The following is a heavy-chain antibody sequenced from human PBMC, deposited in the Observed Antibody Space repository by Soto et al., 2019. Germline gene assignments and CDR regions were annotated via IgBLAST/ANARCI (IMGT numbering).Heavy chain of an antibody. V-gene: IGHV1-18*01. D-gene: IGHD3-3*01. Sequence: QVQLVQSGAEVKKPGASVKVSCKASGYTFTNYGISWVRQAPGQGLEWMGWISAYNGNTNYAQKIQGRVTMNTDTSTSTAYMEPRSLRSDDTAVYYCGRRDDFWSGYIDYWGQGTLVTVSS. CDR1: GYTFTNYG. CDR2: ISAYNGNT. CDR3: GRRDDFWSGYIDY. J-gene: IGHJ4*02.